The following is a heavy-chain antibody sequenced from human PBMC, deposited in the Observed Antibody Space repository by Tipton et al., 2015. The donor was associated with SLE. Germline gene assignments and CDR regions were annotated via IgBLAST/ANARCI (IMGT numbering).Heavy chain of an antibody. J-gene: IGHJ6*02. Sequence: TLSLTCTVSGDSLIGSHWTWIRQPAGKGLEWIGRIYNGGSTNYNPSLKSRLSMSVDTSSNQFSLNLKSVTAADTAMYFCARGQGGYCTSSSCYYYYGMDVWGPGTPVTVSS. D-gene: IGHD2-8*01. CDR2: IYNGGST. V-gene: IGHV4-4*07. CDR3: ARGQGGYCTSSSCYYYYGMDV. CDR1: GDSLIGSH.